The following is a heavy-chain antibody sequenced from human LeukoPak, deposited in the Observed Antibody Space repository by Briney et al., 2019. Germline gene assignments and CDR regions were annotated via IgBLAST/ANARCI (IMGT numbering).Heavy chain of an antibody. Sequence: AGGTLRLSCAASGFTFSSYSMNWVRQAPGKGLEWVSSISSSSGYIYYADSVKGRFTISRDNAKNSLYLQMNSLRAEDTAVYYCARIDIVVVPAAPLVPDYWGQGTLVTVSS. J-gene: IGHJ4*02. CDR3: ARIDIVVVPAAPLVPDY. D-gene: IGHD2-2*01. CDR2: ISSSSGYI. CDR1: GFTFSSYS. V-gene: IGHV3-21*01.